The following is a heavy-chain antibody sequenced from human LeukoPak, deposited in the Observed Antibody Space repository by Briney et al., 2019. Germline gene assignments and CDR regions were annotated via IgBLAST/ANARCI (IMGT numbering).Heavy chain of an antibody. Sequence: PGGSLRLSCAASGFTFNSYSMNWVRQAPGKGLEWVSAISGSGGSTYYADSVKGRFTISRDNSKNTLYLQMNSLRAEDTAVYYCAKSVHYYGSGSYYNYWGQGTLVTVSS. J-gene: IGHJ4*02. D-gene: IGHD3-10*01. CDR1: GFTFNSYS. CDR3: AKSVHYYGSGSYYNY. CDR2: ISGSGGST. V-gene: IGHV3-23*01.